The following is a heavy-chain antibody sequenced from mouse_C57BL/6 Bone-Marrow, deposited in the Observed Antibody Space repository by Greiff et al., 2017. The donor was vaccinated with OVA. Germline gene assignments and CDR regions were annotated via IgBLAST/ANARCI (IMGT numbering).Heavy chain of an antibody. J-gene: IGHJ3*01. CDR2: IDPSDSYT. CDR1: GYTFTSYW. CDR3: ARGGWALAY. Sequence: QVQLQQPGAELVMPGASVKLSCKASGYTFTSYWMHWVKQRPGQGLEWIGEIDPSDSYTNYNQKFKGKSTLTVDKSSSTAYMQRSSLTSEDSAVYYGARGGWALAYWGQGTLVTVSA. D-gene: IGHD3-3*01. V-gene: IGHV1-69*01.